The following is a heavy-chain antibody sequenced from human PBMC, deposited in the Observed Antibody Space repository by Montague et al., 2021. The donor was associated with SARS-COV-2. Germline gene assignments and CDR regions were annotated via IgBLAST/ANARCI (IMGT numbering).Heavy chain of an antibody. CDR1: GGSFSNYY. CDR2: VNQSGTT. V-gene: IGHV4-34*01. J-gene: IGHJ3*02. Sequence: SETLSLTCAISGGSFSNYYWSWILQPPGKEREGSGEVNQSGTTIYNPSFKSGVTISEDTSKSQFYLMLYSVIAADTAVYYCARGRRPVGVPGAGLAGRAFDIWGQGTLVTAPS. CDR3: ARGRRPVGVPGAGLAGRAFDI. D-gene: IGHD1-26*01.